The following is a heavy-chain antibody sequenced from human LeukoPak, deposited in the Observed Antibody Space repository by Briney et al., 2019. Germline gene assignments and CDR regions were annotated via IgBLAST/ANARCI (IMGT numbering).Heavy chain of an antibody. Sequence: SETLSLTCTVSGGSVSSGSYYWSWIRQPPGKGLEWIGSIYYSGSTYYNPSLKSRVTISVDTSKNQFSLKLSSVTAADTAVYYCARQLGYCSSTSCYADKVDYWGQGTLVTVSS. CDR3: ARQLGYCSSTSCYADKVDY. J-gene: IGHJ4*02. V-gene: IGHV4-39*01. CDR1: GGSVSSGSYY. D-gene: IGHD2-2*01. CDR2: IYYSGST.